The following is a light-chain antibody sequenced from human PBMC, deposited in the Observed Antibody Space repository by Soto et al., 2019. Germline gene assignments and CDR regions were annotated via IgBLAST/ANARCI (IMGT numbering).Light chain of an antibody. Sequence: EIVMTQSPPTLSVSPGERATLSCRASQSVSSNLAWYQQKPGQAPRLLIYGAYTRATGIPARFSGSGSGTDFTLTISSLQSEDFAVYYCQQYNNWLTWTFGQGTKVDIK. J-gene: IGKJ1*01. CDR2: GAY. V-gene: IGKV3-15*01. CDR3: QQYNNWLTWT. CDR1: QSVSSN.